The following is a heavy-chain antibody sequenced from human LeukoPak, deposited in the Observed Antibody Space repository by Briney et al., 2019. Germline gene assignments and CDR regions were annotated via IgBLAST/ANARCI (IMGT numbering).Heavy chain of an antibody. D-gene: IGHD1-7*01. V-gene: IGHV1-18*01. CDR1: GYTFTSYG. J-gene: IGHJ3*02. Sequence: ASVKVSCKASGYTFTSYGISWVRQAPGQGLEWMGWISAYNGNTNYAQKFQGRVTITADKSTSTAYMELSSLRSEDTAVYYCARGTTDVSAFDIWGQGTMVTVSS. CDR2: ISAYNGNT. CDR3: ARGTTDVSAFDI.